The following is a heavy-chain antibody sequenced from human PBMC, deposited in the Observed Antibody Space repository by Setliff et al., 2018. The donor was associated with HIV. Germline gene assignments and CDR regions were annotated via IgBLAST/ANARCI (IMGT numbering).Heavy chain of an antibody. CDR2: VYPSDGST. CDR1: GYTFTSYY. V-gene: IGHV1-46*01. J-gene: IGHJ3*02. Sequence: GASVKVSCKASGYTFTSYYMHWVRQAPGQGLEWMGMVYPSDGSTSYAQKFQGRVTMTRDTSTSTIYMELNSLTSEDTAVYYCARDNTAFDIWGQGTVVTVSS. D-gene: IGHD2-2*02. CDR3: ARDNTAFDI.